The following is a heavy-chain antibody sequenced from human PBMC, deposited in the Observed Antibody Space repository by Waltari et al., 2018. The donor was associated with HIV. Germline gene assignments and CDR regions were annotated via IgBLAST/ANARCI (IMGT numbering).Heavy chain of an antibody. CDR2: IWYDGSNK. CDR3: ARGMPGYFDY. J-gene: IGHJ4*02. Sequence: QVQLVESGGGVVQPGRSLRLSCAASGFTFSSYGMHWVRQAPGKGLGGVAVIWYDGSNKYYADSVKGRFTISRDNSKNTLDLQMNSLRAEDTAVYYCARGMPGYFDYWGQGTLVTVSS. D-gene: IGHD2-2*01. V-gene: IGHV3-33*01. CDR1: GFTFSSYG.